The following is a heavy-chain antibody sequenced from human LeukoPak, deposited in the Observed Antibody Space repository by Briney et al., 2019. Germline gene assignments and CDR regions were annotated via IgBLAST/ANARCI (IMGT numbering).Heavy chain of an antibody. CDR1: GYTLTELS. V-gene: IGHV1-24*01. CDR2: FDPEDGET. CDR3: ATSQRYNNWFDP. D-gene: IGHD5-18*01. Sequence: GASVKVSCKVSGYTLTELSMHWVRQAPGKGLEWMGGFDPEDGETIYAQKFQGRVTMTEDTSTDTAYMELSSLRSEDTAVHYCATSQRYNNWFDPWGQGTLVTVSS. J-gene: IGHJ5*02.